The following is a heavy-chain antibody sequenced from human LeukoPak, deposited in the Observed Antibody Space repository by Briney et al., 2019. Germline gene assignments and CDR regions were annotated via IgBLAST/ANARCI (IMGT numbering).Heavy chain of an antibody. CDR1: GFTFSTYA. Sequence: GGSLRLSCAASGFTFSTYAMNWVRQAPGEGLEWVSSIGGSSTSLYYADSLKGRFTISRDNAKNSLYLQMNSLRAEDTAVYYCARGQQLVKTDWGQGTLVTVSS. J-gene: IGHJ4*02. CDR3: ARGQQLVKTD. CDR2: IGGSSTSL. V-gene: IGHV3-21*01. D-gene: IGHD6-13*01.